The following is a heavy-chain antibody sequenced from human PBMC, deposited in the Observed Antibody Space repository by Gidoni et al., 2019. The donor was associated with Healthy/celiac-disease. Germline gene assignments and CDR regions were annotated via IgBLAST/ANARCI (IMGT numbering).Heavy chain of an antibody. Sequence: QVQLQQWGAGLLKPSETLSLTCAVYGGYFSGYYWSWIRQPPGKGLEWIGEINHSGSTNYNPSLKSRVAISVDTSKNQFSLKLSSVTAADTAVYYCASTSNIVATIPGYYFDYWGQGTLVTVSS. V-gene: IGHV4-34*01. CDR1: GGYFSGYY. D-gene: IGHD5-12*01. J-gene: IGHJ4*02. CDR3: ASTSNIVATIPGYYFDY. CDR2: INHSGST.